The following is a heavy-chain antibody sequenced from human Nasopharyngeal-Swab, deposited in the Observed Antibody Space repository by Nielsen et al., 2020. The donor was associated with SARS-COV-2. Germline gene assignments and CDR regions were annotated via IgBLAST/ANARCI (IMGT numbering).Heavy chain of an antibody. CDR1: GFTFDDYG. V-gene: IGHV3-20*04. CDR2: INWNGGST. J-gene: IGHJ6*03. CDR3: ARVGSSWYGINYYYYMDV. Sequence: GGSLRLSCAASGFTFDDYGMSWVRQAPGKGLEWVSGINWNGGSTGYADSVKGRFTISRDNAKNSLYLQMNSLRAEDTAVYYCARVGSSWYGINYYYYMDVWGKGTTVTVSS. D-gene: IGHD6-13*01.